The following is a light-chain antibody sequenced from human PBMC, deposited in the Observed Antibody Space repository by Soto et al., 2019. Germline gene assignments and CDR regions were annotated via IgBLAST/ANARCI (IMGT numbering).Light chain of an antibody. Sequence: EVVLTQSPGTLSLSRGERATLSCRASQSLRNNYLAWYQQKPGQTPRLLTYGASSRATGIPDRFSGSGSGTDFTLTISRLEPEDFAVYYCQQFNNAPPTLGGGTKVDIK. CDR2: GAS. J-gene: IGKJ4*01. CDR1: QSLRNNY. V-gene: IGKV3-20*01. CDR3: QQFNNAPPT.